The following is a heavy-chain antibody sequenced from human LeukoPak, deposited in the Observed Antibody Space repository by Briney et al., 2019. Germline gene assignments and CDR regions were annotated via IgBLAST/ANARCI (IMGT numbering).Heavy chain of an antibody. CDR2: ISSSSSSTI. J-gene: IGHJ4*02. CDR1: GFTFSSYG. V-gene: IGHV3-48*02. D-gene: IGHD2-2*02. Sequence: PGGSLRLSCAASGFTFSSYGMHWVRQAPGKGLEWVSYISSSSSSTIYYADSVKGRFTISRDNAKNSLYLQMNSLRDEDTAVYYCARGAAIKSADYWGQGTLVTVSS. CDR3: ARGAAIKSADY.